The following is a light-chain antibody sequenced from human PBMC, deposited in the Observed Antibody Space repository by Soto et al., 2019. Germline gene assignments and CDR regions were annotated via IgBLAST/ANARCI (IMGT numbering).Light chain of an antibody. CDR3: QQYNSYST. Sequence: DIQMIQSPSTLSASVGDRVTITCRASQSISYWLAWYQQKPGKAPKLLIFDASSLESGVPSRFSGSGSGTEFTLTISSLQPDDFATYYCQQYNSYSTFGLGTKLEIK. CDR2: DAS. V-gene: IGKV1-5*01. J-gene: IGKJ2*01. CDR1: QSISYW.